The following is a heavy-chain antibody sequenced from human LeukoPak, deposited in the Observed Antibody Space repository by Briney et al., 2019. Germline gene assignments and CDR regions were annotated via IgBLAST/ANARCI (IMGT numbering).Heavy chain of an antibody. CDR2: IYHSGST. CDR3: ARHEFGGFYFDY. V-gene: IGHV4-59*08. J-gene: IGHJ4*02. CDR1: DGSISNYY. Sequence: SETLSLTCTVSDGSISNYYWSWIRQPPGKGLEWIGYIYHSGSTNYNPSLKSRVTISVDTSKNQFSLKLSSVTAADTAVYYCARHEFGGFYFDYWGQGTLVTVSS. D-gene: IGHD3-10*01.